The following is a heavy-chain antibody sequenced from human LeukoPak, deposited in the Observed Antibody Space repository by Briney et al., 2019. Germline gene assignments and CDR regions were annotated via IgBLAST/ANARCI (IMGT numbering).Heavy chain of an antibody. V-gene: IGHV4-34*01. D-gene: IGHD1-1*01. CDR2: INHSGST. CDR1: GGSFSGCY. Sequence: SETLSLTCAVYGGSFSGCYWSWIRQPPGKGLEWIGEINHSGSTNYNPSLKSRVTISVDTSKNQFSLKLSSVTAADTAVYYCARVQRRRYNWNDAGDYWGQGTLVTVSS. J-gene: IGHJ4*02. CDR3: ARVQRRRYNWNDAGDY.